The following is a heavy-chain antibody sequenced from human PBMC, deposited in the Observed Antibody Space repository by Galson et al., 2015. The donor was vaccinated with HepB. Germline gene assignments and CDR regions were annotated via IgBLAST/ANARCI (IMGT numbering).Heavy chain of an antibody. J-gene: IGHJ5*01. CDR3: ARGDLEYNWYDS. CDR1: GFTVSSNY. V-gene: IGHV3-53*04. CDR2: IYRGGTT. Sequence: SLRLSCAVSGFTVSSNYVSWVRQAPGKGLEWVSIIYRGGTTYYADSVKGRFTISRHNSKNTLYLQMNSLRAEDTAVYYCARGDLEYNWYDSWGQGTLVTVSS.